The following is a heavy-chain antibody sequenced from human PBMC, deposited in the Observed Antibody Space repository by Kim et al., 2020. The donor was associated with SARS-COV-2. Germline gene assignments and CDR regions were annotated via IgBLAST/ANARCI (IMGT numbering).Heavy chain of an antibody. D-gene: IGHD3-10*01. CDR2: ISYDGTSK. J-gene: IGHJ6*04. Sequence: GGSLRLSCAASGFTFSTYGMHWVRQAPGKGLEWVAVISYDGTSKYYADSVKGRFTISRDNSKNTLYLQMNSLSAEDTAVYYCAKFLRYGSGIWFYGMDVWGKGTSVTVSS. CDR1: GFTFSTYG. V-gene: IGHV3-30*18. CDR3: AKFLRYGSGIWFYGMDV.